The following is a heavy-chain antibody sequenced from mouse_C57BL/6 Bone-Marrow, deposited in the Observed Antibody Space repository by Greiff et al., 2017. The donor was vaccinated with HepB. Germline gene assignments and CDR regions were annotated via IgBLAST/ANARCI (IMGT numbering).Heavy chain of an antibody. Sequence: QVQLQQPGAELVKPGASVKLSCKASGYTFTSYWMHWVKQRPGQGLEWIGMIYPNSGSTNYNEKFKSKATLTVDKSSSTAYMQLSSLTSEDSAVYYCARRIYDYDSSWDYFDYWGQGTTLTVTS. J-gene: IGHJ2*01. CDR3: ARRIYDYDSSWDYFDY. CDR1: GYTFTSYW. V-gene: IGHV1-64*01. CDR2: IYPNSGST. D-gene: IGHD1-1*01.